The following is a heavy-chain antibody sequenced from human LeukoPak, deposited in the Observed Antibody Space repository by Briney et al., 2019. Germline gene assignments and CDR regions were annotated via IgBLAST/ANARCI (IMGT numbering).Heavy chain of an antibody. CDR3: VALYDS. D-gene: IGHD2-15*01. V-gene: IGHV3-66*01. J-gene: IGHJ4*02. CDR1: GFAISGNY. CDR2: IYNDDTT. Sequence: PGGSLRLSCAPSGFAISGNYMSWVRQAPGKGLEWVSIIYNDDTTYYADSVKGRFTISRDTSKNTLYLQMNGLRAEDTAVYYCVALYDSWGQGTLVTVPS.